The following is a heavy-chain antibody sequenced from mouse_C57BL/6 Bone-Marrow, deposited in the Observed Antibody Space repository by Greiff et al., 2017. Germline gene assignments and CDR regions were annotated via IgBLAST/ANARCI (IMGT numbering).Heavy chain of an antibody. CDR1: GFNIKDDY. CDR3: TTGFYGSSPFAY. D-gene: IGHD1-1*01. V-gene: IGHV14-4*01. J-gene: IGHJ3*01. Sequence: EVQLVESGAELVRPGASVKLSCTASGFNIKDDYMHWVKQRPEQGLEWIGWIDPENGDTEYASKFQGKATITADTSSNTAHLQLSSLTSEDTAVYYCTTGFYGSSPFAYWGQGTLVTVSA. CDR2: IDPENGDT.